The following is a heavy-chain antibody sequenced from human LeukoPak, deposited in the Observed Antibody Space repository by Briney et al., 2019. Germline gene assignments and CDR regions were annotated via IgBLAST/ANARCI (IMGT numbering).Heavy chain of an antibody. V-gene: IGHV1-46*01. CDR1: GYTFTGYY. D-gene: IGHD3-22*01. Sequence: GASVNVSCKASGYTFTGYYMHWVRQAPGQGLEWMGIINPSGGSTSYAQKFQGRVTMTRDTSTSTVYMELSSLRSEDTAVYYCARGPYYYDSSGLSRQDVWGQGTTVTVSS. CDR3: ARGPYYYDSSGLSRQDV. CDR2: INPSGGST. J-gene: IGHJ6*02.